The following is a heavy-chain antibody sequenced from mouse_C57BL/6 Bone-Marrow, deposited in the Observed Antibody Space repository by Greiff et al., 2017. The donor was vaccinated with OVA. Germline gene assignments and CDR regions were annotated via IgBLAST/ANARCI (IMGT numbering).Heavy chain of an antibody. Sequence: VQLQQPGAELVKPGASVKMSCKASGYTFTSYWITWVKQRPGQGLEWIGDIYPGSGSTNYNEKFKSKATLTVDTSSSTAYMQLSSLTSEDSAVDYFARETPDNDSSYCYFDVWGTGTTVTVSS. D-gene: IGHD1-1*01. J-gene: IGHJ1*03. CDR1: GYTFTSYW. CDR3: ARETPDNDSSYCYFDV. CDR2: IYPGSGST. V-gene: IGHV1-55*01.